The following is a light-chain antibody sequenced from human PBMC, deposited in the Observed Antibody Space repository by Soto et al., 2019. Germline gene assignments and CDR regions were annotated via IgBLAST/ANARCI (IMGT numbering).Light chain of an antibody. CDR2: GAS. CDR3: QQYGSSPIT. CDR1: QSVRSN. V-gene: IGKV3-15*01. J-gene: IGKJ5*01. Sequence: EIVMTQSPATLSVSPGERATLSCRASQSVRSNLAWYQQKPGQAPRLLMYGASTRATGVPARFSGSGSGKEFTPTISGLQSEDFAVYYWQQYGSSPITFGQGTRLEIK.